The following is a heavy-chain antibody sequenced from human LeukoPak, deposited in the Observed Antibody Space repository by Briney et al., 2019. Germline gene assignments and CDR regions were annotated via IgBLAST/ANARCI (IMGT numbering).Heavy chain of an antibody. D-gene: IGHD3-22*01. J-gene: IGHJ3*02. CDR1: GFTFSSYA. CDR2: ISGSGGST. Sequence: GGSLRLSCAASGFTFSSYAMSWVRQAPGKGLEWVSAISGSGGSTYYADSVKGRFTISRDNSKNTLYLQMNSLRAEDTAVYYCAKDLMVNYYDSSGIHAFDIWGQGTMVTVSS. CDR3: AKDLMVNYYDSSGIHAFDI. V-gene: IGHV3-23*01.